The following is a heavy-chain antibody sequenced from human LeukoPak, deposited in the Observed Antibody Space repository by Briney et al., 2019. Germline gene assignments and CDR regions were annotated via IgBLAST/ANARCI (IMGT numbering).Heavy chain of an antibody. D-gene: IGHD3-22*01. V-gene: IGHV1-69*04. Sequence: ASVKVSCKVFGGTFSSYAINWVRQAPGQGLEWMGRIIPMLGTVNYAQKFQGRVTIIAGKFTSTAYMELSSLRSEDTAVYYCARAKGYYYDSSGYHPPNDYWGQGTLVTVSS. CDR1: GGTFSSYA. J-gene: IGHJ4*02. CDR2: IIPMLGTV. CDR3: ARAKGYYYDSSGYHPPNDY.